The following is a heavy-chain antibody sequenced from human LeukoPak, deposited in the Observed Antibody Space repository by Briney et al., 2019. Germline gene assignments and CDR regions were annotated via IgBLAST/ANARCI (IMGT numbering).Heavy chain of an antibody. Sequence: KTSETLSLTCAVSGGSISSGGYSWSWIRQPPGKGLEWIGYIYHSGSTYYNPSLKSRVTISVDRSKNQFSLKLSSVTAADTAVYYCARVLVGYCSGGSCKNYYGMDVWGQGTTVTVSS. CDR3: ARVLVGYCSGGSCKNYYGMDV. V-gene: IGHV4-30-2*01. CDR1: GGSISSGGYS. J-gene: IGHJ6*02. D-gene: IGHD2-15*01. CDR2: IYHSGST.